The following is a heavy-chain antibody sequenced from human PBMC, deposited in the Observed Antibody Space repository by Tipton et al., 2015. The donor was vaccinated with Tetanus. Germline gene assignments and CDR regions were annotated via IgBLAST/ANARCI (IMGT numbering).Heavy chain of an antibody. CDR2: ISGSGGST. CDR3: AKASGAARRYYYGMDV. D-gene: IGHD6-6*01. Sequence: SLRLSCAASGFTFSSYAMSWVRQAPGKGLEWVSAISGSGGSTYYADSVKGRFTISRDNSKNTLYLQMNSLRAEDTAVYYCAKASGAARRYYYGMDVWGQGTTVTVSS. CDR1: GFTFSSYA. J-gene: IGHJ6*02. V-gene: IGHV3-23*01.